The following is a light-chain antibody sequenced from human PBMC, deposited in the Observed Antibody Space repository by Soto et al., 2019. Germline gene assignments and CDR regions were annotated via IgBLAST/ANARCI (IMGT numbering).Light chain of an antibody. CDR2: GAS. J-gene: IGKJ2*01. CDR3: QLYGASLVT. CDR1: HSVTSS. Sequence: EIVLTQSPATLSLSPGERATLSCRASHSVTSSLAWYQHKPGQAPRLLIHGASSRATGIPDRFSGSGSGTDFTLTISRLDPEDFAVYYCQLYGASLVTFGQGTKVDI. V-gene: IGKV3-20*01.